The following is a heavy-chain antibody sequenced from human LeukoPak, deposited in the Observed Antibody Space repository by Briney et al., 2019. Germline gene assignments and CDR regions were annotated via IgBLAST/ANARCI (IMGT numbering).Heavy chain of an antibody. CDR2: IHYNGVT. CDR3: ARQPTRLVQNAFDI. Sequence: SETLSLTCNVSGGSINYYWNWIRQAPGKRLEWLGYIHYNGVTDYNPSLGSRVRMSVDTSNNHLSLKLSSVTAADTAVYYCARQPTRLVQNAFDIWGQGTMVTVSS. V-gene: IGHV4-59*01. J-gene: IGHJ3*02. CDR1: GGSINYY. D-gene: IGHD6-19*01.